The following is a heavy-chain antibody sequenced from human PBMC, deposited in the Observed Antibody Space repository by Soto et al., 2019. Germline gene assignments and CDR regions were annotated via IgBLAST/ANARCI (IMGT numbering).Heavy chain of an antibody. D-gene: IGHD6-6*01. V-gene: IGHV1-69*13. CDR3: ASQNPMSIAAPTNAFDI. CDR2: IIPIFGTA. CDR1: GGTFSSYA. J-gene: IGHJ3*02. Sequence: SVKVSCKASGGTFSSYAISWVRQAPGQGLEWMGGIIPIFGTANYAQKFQGRVTITADESTSTAYMELSSLRSEDTAVYYCASQNPMSIAAPTNAFDIWGQGTMVTVSS.